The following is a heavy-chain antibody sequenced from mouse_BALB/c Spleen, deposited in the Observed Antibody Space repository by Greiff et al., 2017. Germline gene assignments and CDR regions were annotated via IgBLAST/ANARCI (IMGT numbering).Heavy chain of an antibody. J-gene: IGHJ4*01. V-gene: IGHV1-54*01. CDR3: SREDDGYYVADY. CDR1: GYAFTNYL. D-gene: IGHD2-3*01. CDR2: INPGSGGT. Sequence: QVQLKQSGAELVRPGTSVKVSCKASGYAFTNYLIEWVKQRPGQGLEWIGVINPGSGGTNYNEKFKGKATLTSDKSSSTAYMELSSLTSEDSAVYYCSREDDGYYVADYWGQGTSVTVSS.